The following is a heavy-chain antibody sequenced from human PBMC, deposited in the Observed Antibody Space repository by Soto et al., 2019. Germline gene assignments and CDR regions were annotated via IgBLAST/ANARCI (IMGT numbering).Heavy chain of an antibody. J-gene: IGHJ6*02. CDR1: GFTFTSSA. CDR3: AAEDTAMLSYYYGMDV. Sequence: SVKVSCKASGFTFTSSAVQWVRQARGQRLEWIGWIVVGSGNTNYAQKFQERVTITRDMSTSTAYMELSSLRSEDTAVYYCAAEDTAMLSYYYGMDVWGQGTTVTVSS. D-gene: IGHD5-18*01. CDR2: IVVGSGNT. V-gene: IGHV1-58*01.